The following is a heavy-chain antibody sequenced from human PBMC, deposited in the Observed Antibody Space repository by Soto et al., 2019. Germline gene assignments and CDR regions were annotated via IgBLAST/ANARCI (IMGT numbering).Heavy chain of an antibody. CDR3: ARGCRVCSCGAGYFDL. J-gene: IGHJ2*01. Sequence: QVQLQQLGAGLLKPSSTLSLNCAGYDGLVRDYYWSWIRQPPGKCLAWIGAINHSGATNYNRSLKSRVTISVDTSQNKFSLKLNSVNAADTAVYYGARGCRVCSCGAGYFDLWGRGTLVTVS. CDR1: DGLVRDYY. V-gene: IGHV4-34*02. CDR2: INHSGAT. D-gene: IGHD2-15*01.